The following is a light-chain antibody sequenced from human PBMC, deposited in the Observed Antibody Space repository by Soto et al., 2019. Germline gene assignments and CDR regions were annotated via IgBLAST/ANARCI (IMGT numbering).Light chain of an antibody. J-gene: IGLJ2*01. CDR1: SSNIGAGYN. V-gene: IGLV1-40*01. Sequence: QSVLTQPPSVSGAPGQRVTISCTGSSSNIGAGYNVHWYQHLPGTAPKVLIYGNRHRPSGVPDRFSGSKSGTSASLAITGLQADDEADYYCQSYVISLSGVVFGGGTKLTVL. CDR3: QSYVISLSGVV. CDR2: GNR.